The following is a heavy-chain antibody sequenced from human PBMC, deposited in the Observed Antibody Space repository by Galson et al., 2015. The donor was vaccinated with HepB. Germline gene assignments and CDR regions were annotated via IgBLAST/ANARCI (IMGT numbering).Heavy chain of an antibody. CDR3: ARGANTGNYLFRFDN. CDR1: GFTFRTYA. CDR2: IDGSGGFI. Sequence: SLRLSCAASGFTFRTYAMSWVRQAPGKGLEWVSGIDGSGGFIKYADSVKGRFTISRDNSKNTLFLQMSSLRAEDTALYYCARGANTGNYLFRFDNWGQGTLVTVSS. V-gene: IGHV3-23*01. D-gene: IGHD3-22*01. J-gene: IGHJ4*02.